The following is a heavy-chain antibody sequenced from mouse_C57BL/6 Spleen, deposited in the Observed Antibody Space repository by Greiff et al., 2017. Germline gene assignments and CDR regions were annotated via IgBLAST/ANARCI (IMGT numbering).Heavy chain of an antibody. V-gene: IGHV5-4*01. J-gene: IGHJ3*01. CDR2: ISDGGSYT. CDR1: GFTFSSYA. CDR3: ARERDGNYYAWFAY. Sequence: EVQRVESGGGLVKPGGSLKLSCAASGFTFSSYAMSWVRQTPEKRLEWVATISDGGSYTYYPDNVKGRFTISRDNAKNNLYLQMSHLKSEDTAMYYCARERDGNYYAWFAYWGQGTLVTVSA. D-gene: IGHD2-1*01.